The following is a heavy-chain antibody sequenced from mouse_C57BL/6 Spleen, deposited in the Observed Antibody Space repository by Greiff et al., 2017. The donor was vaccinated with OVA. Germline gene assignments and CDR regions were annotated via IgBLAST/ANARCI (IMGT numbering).Heavy chain of an antibody. Sequence: EVQVVESGGGLVKPGGSLKLSCAASGFTFSSYTMSWVRQTPEKRLGWVATISGGGGNTYYPDSVKGRFTISRDNAKNTLYLQMSSLRSEDTALYYCAREALLRYFDVWGTGTTVTVSS. V-gene: IGHV5-9*01. CDR3: AREALLRYFDV. CDR1: GFTFSSYT. J-gene: IGHJ1*03. CDR2: ISGGGGNT. D-gene: IGHD2-3*01.